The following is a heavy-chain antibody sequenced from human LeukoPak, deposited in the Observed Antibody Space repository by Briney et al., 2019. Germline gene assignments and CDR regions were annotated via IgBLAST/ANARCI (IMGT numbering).Heavy chain of an antibody. CDR3: ARDRVGAY. D-gene: IGHD1-26*01. CDR2: ITSSSSTI. V-gene: IGHV3-48*01. J-gene: IGHJ4*02. Sequence: GGSLRLSCAASGFTFSTYSMNWVRQAPGKGLEWLSYITSSSSTIYYADSVQGRLTISRDNAKSSLYLQMNSLRVEDTAVYYCARDRVGAYWGQGTLVTVSS. CDR1: GFTFSTYS.